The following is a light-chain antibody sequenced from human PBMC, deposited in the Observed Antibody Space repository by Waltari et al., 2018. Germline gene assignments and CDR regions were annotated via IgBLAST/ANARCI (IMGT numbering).Light chain of an antibody. V-gene: IGKV3-11*01. CDR2: DAS. CDR1: QSVSTY. Sequence: EIVLTQSPATLSLSPGERATLSCRASQSVSTYLAWYQQKPGQAPRHLIYDASHRAARIPARFSGTVSLTDFTLTISRLEPEDFAVYYCQQRISCPLIAFCPGTKV. CDR3: QQRISCPLIA. J-gene: IGKJ3*01.